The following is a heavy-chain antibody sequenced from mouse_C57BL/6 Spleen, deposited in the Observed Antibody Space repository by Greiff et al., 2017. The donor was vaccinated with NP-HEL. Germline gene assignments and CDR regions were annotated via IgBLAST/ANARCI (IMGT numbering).Heavy chain of an antibody. CDR1: GFTFSDYG. D-gene: IGHD2-3*01. V-gene: IGHV5-17*01. J-gene: IGHJ2*01. CDR3: ARGDFYDGYYDY. CDR2: ISSGSSTI. Sequence: EVKLVESGGGLVKPGGSLKLSCAASGFTFSDYGMHWVRQAPEKGLEWVAYISSGSSTIYYADTVKGRFTISRDNAKNTLFLQMTSLRSEDTAMYYCARGDFYDGYYDYWGQGTTLTVSS.